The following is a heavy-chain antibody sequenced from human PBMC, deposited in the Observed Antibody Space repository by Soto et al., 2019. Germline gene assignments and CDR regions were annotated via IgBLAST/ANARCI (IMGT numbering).Heavy chain of an antibody. CDR1: GFTFSSYG. J-gene: IGHJ4*02. D-gene: IGHD6-6*01. CDR3: ARDRELGRSSPYFDF. CDR2: IWDDGNNR. V-gene: IGHV3-33*01. Sequence: GGSLRLSCAASGFTFSSYGVHWVRQAPGKGLEWVAVIWDDGNNRRYADSVRGRFTVSSDNSKNTVFLQMDSLTAEDTAMYYCARDRELGRSSPYFDFWGRGTLVTVSS.